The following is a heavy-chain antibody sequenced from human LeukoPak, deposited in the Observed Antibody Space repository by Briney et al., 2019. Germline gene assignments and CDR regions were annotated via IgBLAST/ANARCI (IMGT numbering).Heavy chain of an antibody. V-gene: IGHV3-23*01. CDR2: IFGSGGST. J-gene: IGHJ4*02. D-gene: IGHD6-19*01. CDR3: AKTTTGYSSGRFPGWPVDY. CDR1: GFTFSSYA. Sequence: QTGGSLRLSCAASGFTFSSYAMYWVRQAPGKGLEWVSGIFGSGGSTHYADSVKGRFTISRDNSKNTVYLQMNSLRAEDTAVYYCAKTTTGYSSGRFPGWPVDYWGQGTLSPSPQ.